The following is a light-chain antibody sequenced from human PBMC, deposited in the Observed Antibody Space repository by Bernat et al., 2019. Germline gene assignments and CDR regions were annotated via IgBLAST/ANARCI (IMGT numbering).Light chain of an antibody. Sequence: SYDLTQPPSVSVSPGQTASITCTGDRLGNKFTCWYQQRPGQTPVLVIYRDNKRPSGIPERFSGSHSGNTATLTISGTQAIDEADYYCQAWDRSTGVFGGGTRLPVL. V-gene: IGLV3-1*01. CDR3: QAWDRSTGV. J-gene: IGLJ3*02. CDR1: RLGNKF. CDR2: RDN.